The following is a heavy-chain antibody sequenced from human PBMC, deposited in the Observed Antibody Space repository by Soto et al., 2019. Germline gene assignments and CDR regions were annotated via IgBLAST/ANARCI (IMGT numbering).Heavy chain of an antibody. Sequence: QVQLVESGGGVVQPGRSLRLSCAASGFTFSSYGMHWVRQAPGKGLEWVAVISYDGSNKYYADSVKGRFTISRDNSKNTLYLQMNSRRAEDTAVYYCANPPSPYSSAHLGGMDVWGQGTTVTVSS. J-gene: IGHJ6*02. CDR3: ANPPSPYSSAHLGGMDV. D-gene: IGHD6-19*01. CDR1: GFTFSSYG. CDR2: ISYDGSNK. V-gene: IGHV3-30*18.